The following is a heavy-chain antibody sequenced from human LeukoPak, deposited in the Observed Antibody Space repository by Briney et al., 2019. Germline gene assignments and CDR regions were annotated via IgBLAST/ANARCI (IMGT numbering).Heavy chain of an antibody. CDR1: GYTFTGYY. Sequence: ASVKVSCKASGYTFTGYYMHWVRQAPGQGLEWMGWINPNSGGTNYAQKFQGRVTMTRDTSISTAYMELSRLRSDDTAVYYCARHVVGGSGWPYYYYMDVWGKGTTVTVSS. J-gene: IGHJ6*03. CDR2: INPNSGGT. D-gene: IGHD6-19*01. CDR3: ARHVVGGSGWPYYYYMDV. V-gene: IGHV1-2*02.